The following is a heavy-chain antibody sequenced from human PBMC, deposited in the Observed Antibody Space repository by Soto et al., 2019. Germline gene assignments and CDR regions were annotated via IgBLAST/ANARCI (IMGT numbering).Heavy chain of an antibody. CDR1: GFTFSRYA. J-gene: IGHJ4*02. Sequence: GGSLRLSCAASGFTFSRYAMSWVRQSPGKGLEWVSGITGSGDTTNYADSVKGRFTISRDNSKNTLYLQLNTLRAEDTAIYYCAKAHLGYCSGDNCYFDSWGQGNLVTVSS. CDR2: ITGSGDTT. D-gene: IGHD2-15*01. CDR3: AKAHLGYCSGDNCYFDS. V-gene: IGHV3-23*01.